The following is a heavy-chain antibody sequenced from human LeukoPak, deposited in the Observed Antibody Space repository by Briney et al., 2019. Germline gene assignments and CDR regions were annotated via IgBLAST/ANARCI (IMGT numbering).Heavy chain of an antibody. CDR3: AVAGRLFDY. J-gene: IGHJ4*02. CDR1: GGSISSSIYF. CDR2: IYYSGST. D-gene: IGHD6-19*01. V-gene: IGHV4-39*01. Sequence: NSSETLSLTCTVSGGSISSSIYFWSWIRQPPGKGLEWIGSIYYSGSTYYNPSLKSRVTISVDTSKDQFSLKLSSVTAADYCARHEAVAGRLFDYWGQGTLVTVSS.